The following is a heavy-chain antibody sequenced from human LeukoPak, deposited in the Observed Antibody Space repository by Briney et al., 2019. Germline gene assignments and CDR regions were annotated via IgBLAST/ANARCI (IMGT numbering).Heavy chain of an antibody. V-gene: IGHV4-4*07. D-gene: IGHD5-18*01. Sequence: SETLSLTCTVSGGSINSYYWSWIRQPAGKGLEWVGRLYTSGNTNYNPSLRSRITMSVDTSKNQFSLKLASVTAADTAVYYCADMVTFQTNFDFWGQGTLVTVSS. CDR2: LYTSGNT. CDR3: ADMVTFQTNFDF. CDR1: GGSINSYY. J-gene: IGHJ4*02.